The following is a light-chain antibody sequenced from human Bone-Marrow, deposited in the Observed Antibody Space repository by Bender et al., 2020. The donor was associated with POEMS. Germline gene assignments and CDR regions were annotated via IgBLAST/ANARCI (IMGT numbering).Light chain of an antibody. CDR2: HVA. J-gene: IGLJ2*01. V-gene: IGLV2-14*01. Sequence: QSALTQPASVSGSPGQSITISCTGTSIDVGAYDYVSWYQRHPGKAPKLMIYHVANRPSGVSDRFSGSKSGNTASLTISGLQVEDEADYYCSSYTSGSTLVIFGGGTKLTVL. CDR1: SIDVGAYDY. CDR3: SSYTSGSTLVI.